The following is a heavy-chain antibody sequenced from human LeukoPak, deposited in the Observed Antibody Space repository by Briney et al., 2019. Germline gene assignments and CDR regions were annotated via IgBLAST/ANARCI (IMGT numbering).Heavy chain of an antibody. Sequence: GGSLRLSCAASGFTFSSYEMNWVRQAPGKGLEWVSYINGSGSTIYYADSVKGRFTISRDNAKNSLYLQMNSLRAEDTAVYYCARGNVVVTATYYFDYWGQRTLVTVSS. CDR2: INGSGSTI. CDR1: GFTFSSYE. J-gene: IGHJ4*02. V-gene: IGHV3-48*03. D-gene: IGHD2-21*02. CDR3: ARGNVVVTATYYFDY.